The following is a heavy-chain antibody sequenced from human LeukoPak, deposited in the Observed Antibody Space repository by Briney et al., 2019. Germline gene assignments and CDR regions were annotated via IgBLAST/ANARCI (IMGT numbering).Heavy chain of an antibody. D-gene: IGHD1-26*01. CDR1: GGSISSSSYY. CDR2: IYYSGST. CDR3: ARSTTTGRYFDY. J-gene: IGHJ4*02. Sequence: SETLSLTCTVSGGSISSSSYYWGWIRQPPGKGLEWIGSIYYSGSTYYNPSLKSRVTISVDTSKNQFSLKLSSVTAADTAVYYCARSTTTGRYFDYWGQGTLVTVSS. V-gene: IGHV4-39*01.